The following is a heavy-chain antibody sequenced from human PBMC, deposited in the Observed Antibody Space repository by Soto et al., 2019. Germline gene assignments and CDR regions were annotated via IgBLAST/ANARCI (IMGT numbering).Heavy chain of an antibody. Sequence: QVQLQESGPGLVKPSQTLSLTCTVSGDSISSGGYYWSWIRQPPGKGLQWIGYIYDSENTSFNPSLKSRVTISVDTSKNQFSLKLSSVTAADTAVYDCAKDGPGGALDYWGPGSLVTVSS. CDR2: IYDSENT. J-gene: IGHJ4*02. CDR1: GDSISSGGYY. V-gene: IGHV4-31*03. CDR3: AKDGPGGALDY. D-gene: IGHD2-21*01.